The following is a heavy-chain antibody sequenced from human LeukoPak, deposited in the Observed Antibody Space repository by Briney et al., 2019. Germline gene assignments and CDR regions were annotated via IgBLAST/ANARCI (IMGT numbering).Heavy chain of an antibody. V-gene: IGHV4-30-2*01. CDR2: IYHSGST. CDR3: ARFTRYFDL. J-gene: IGHJ2*01. Sequence: SGTLSLTCTVSGGSISGGGSYWSWIRQPPGKGLGWIGYIYHSGSTSYNPSLESRVTISVDRPKNQFSLKLSSVTAADTAVYYCARFTRYFDLWGRGTLVTVSS. CDR1: GGSISGGGSY.